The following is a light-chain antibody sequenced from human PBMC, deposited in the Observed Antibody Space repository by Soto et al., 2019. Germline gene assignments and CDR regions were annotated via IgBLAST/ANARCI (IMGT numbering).Light chain of an antibody. CDR3: QQYYSYPLIT. V-gene: IGKV1-8*01. CDR2: AAS. Sequence: AIRRTQSPSSLSSSTGDRVTITCRASQGISSYLAWYQKKPGKAPKLLIYAASTLQSGVPSRFSGSGSGTDFTLTISCLQPEDFANYYCQQYYSYPLITFGQGTRLEIK. J-gene: IGKJ5*01. CDR1: QGISSY.